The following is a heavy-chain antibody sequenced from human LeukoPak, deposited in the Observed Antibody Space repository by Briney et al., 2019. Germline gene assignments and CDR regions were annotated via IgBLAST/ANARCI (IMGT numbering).Heavy chain of an antibody. CDR2: IHNRGST. D-gene: IGHD3-22*01. CDR3: AKAPLGSDYVRDSDYYRSLGY. Sequence: PSETLSLTCRDARDSLIAYKRRSMSQPAGKGLEWIGRIHNRGSTTYNPSLKSRLTISVDKSKNQFSLTLSSVTAGNRAVYYLAKAPLGSDYVRDSDYYRSLGYWGQGVLVTVSS. V-gene: IGHV4-4*07. CDR1: RDSLIAYK. J-gene: IGHJ4*02.